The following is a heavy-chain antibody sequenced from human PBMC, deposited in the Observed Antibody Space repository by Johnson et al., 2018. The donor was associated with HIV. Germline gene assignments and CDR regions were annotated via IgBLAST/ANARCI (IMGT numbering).Heavy chain of an antibody. V-gene: IGHV3-30*19. J-gene: IGHJ3*02. CDR3: AQTTVTRARGAFDI. CDR2: ISYDGSNK. D-gene: IGHD4-11*01. CDR1: GFTFSTYG. Sequence: VQLVESGGGLVQPGGSLRLSCAASGFTFSTYGMHWVRQAPGKGLEWVAVISYDGSNKYYADSVKGRFTISRDNSKNTLYLQMNSLRAEDTAVYYCAQTTVTRARGAFDIWGQGTMVTVSS.